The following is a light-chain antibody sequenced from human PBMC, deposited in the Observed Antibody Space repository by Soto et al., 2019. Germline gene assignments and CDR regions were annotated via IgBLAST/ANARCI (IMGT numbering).Light chain of an antibody. V-gene: IGKV1-5*03. CDR2: KAS. J-gene: IGKJ1*01. CDR3: QHYNSYSEA. Sequence: DIHLTQSPSTLSWSLGDRATISCRASQTISSWLAWYQQKPGKAPRLLIYKASTLKSGFPSRFSGSGSGTEFTLTISSLQPDDFATYYCQHYNSYSEAFGQGTKVDIK. CDR1: QTISSW.